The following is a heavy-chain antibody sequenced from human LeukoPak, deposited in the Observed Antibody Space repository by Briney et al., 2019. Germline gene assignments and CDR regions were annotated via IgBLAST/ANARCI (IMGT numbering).Heavy chain of an antibody. V-gene: IGHV1-46*01. J-gene: IGHJ4*02. CDR2: INPSGGST. CDR1: GYTFTSYY. D-gene: IGHD2-15*01. CDR3: ARVGFGCSGGSCYGGLDY. Sequence: ASVKVSCKASGYTFTSYYMHWVRQAPGQGLEWMGIINPSGGSTSYAQKFQGRVTMTRDTPTSTVYMELSSLRSEDTAVYYCARVGFGCSGGSCYGGLDYWGQGTLVTVSS.